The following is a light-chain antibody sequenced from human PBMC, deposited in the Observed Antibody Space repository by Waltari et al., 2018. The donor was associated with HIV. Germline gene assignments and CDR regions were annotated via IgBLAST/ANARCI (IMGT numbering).Light chain of an antibody. V-gene: IGKV1-39*01. CDR1: QNINNF. J-gene: IGKJ3*01. CDR2: SAS. CDR3: RQSYGPPLT. Sequence: DIQMTQIPSSLSASVGDRVTITCRASQNINNFLNWYQQKPGKAPKLLMYSASTLESGVPSRFSGSGSGTYFTLTISGLQPDDFATYYCRQSYGPPLTFGPGTKVDIK.